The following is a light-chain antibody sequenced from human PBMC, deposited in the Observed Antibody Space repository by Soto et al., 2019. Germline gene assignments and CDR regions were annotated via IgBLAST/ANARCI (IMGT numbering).Light chain of an antibody. CDR1: SSDVCAYKY. Sequence: QSALPQPPSASGSPGQSVTISCTGTSSDVCAYKYVSWYQQYPGKAPKLMIYEVSKRLSGVPDRFSGSKSGNTASLTVSGLQAEDESDYYCTSYVGSDIWVFGGGTKLTVL. J-gene: IGLJ3*02. CDR3: TSYVGSDIWV. CDR2: EVS. V-gene: IGLV2-8*01.